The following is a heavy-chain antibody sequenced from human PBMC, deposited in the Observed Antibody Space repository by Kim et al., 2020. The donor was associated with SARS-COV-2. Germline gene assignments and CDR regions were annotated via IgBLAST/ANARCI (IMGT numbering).Heavy chain of an antibody. D-gene: IGHD5-12*01. V-gene: IGHV5-51*01. CDR3: ARRSGYDFAFDP. Sequence: RNSASLQGRVTISADKSISTAYLQWSSLKASDTAMYDCARRSGYDFAFDPWGQGTLVTVSS. J-gene: IGHJ5*02.